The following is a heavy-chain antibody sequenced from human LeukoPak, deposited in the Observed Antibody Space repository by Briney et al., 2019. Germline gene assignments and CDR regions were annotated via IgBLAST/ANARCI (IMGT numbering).Heavy chain of an antibody. CDR3: ARSYGDV. V-gene: IGHV3-11*04. D-gene: IGHD3-10*01. CDR2: ISRRGNNI. Sequence: TGGSLRLSCAASGFIFSDYYMTWVRQAPGKGVEWVAYISRRGNNIYYAESVKGRFAIARDNVENSLYLHMSSLRAEDTASYSCARSYGDVWGKGTMVTVSS. J-gene: IGHJ6*04. CDR1: GFIFSDYY.